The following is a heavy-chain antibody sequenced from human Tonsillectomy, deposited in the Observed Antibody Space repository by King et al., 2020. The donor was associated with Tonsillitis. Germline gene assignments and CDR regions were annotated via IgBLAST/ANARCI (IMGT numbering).Heavy chain of an antibody. CDR2: SSWNSGSI. Sequence: VQLVESGGGLVQPGRSLRLSCAASGFTFDDYAMHWVRQAPGKGLEWVSGSSWNSGSIGYADSVKGRFTISRDNAKNSLYLQMNSLRAEDTALYYCAKGPLAYCGGDCFLGYWGQGTLVTVSS. J-gene: IGHJ4*02. CDR1: GFTFDDYA. V-gene: IGHV3-9*01. D-gene: IGHD2-21*02. CDR3: AKGPLAYCGGDCFLGY.